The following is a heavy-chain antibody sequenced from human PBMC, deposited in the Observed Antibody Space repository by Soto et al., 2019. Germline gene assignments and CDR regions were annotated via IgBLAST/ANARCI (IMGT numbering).Heavy chain of an antibody. CDR3: AREEYYDILTGGNWFDP. J-gene: IGHJ5*02. D-gene: IGHD3-9*01. CDR1: GGSISSGDYY. V-gene: IGHV4-30-4*01. Sequence: PSETLSLPCTVSGGSISSGDYYWSWIRQPPGKGLEWIGYIYYSGSTYYNPSLKSRVTISVDTSKNQFSLKLSSVTAADTAVYYRAREEYYDILTGGNWFDPWGQGTLVTVSS. CDR2: IYYSGST.